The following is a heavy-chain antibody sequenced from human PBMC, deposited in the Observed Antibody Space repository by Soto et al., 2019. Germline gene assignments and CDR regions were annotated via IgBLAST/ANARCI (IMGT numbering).Heavy chain of an antibody. J-gene: IGHJ4*02. V-gene: IGHV4-34*01. D-gene: IGHD6-13*01. CDR1: GGSFSGYY. CDR2: INHSGST. CDR3: ARGQGKQQLAEGFDY. Sequence: SRTLSLTCAVYGGSFSGYYWSWIRQPPGKGLEWIGEINHSGSTNYNPSLKSRVTISLETSKNQFSLKLSSVTAADPAVYYCARGQGKQQLAEGFDYWGQGTLVTVSS.